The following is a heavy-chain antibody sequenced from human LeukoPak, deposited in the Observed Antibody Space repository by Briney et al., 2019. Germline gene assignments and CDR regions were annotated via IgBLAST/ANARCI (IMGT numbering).Heavy chain of an antibody. D-gene: IGHD3-22*01. J-gene: IGHJ3*02. V-gene: IGHV4-59*08. CDR3: ARHFTYYYDSSGYPRDAFDI. CDR1: GGSISGYY. Sequence: SETLSLTCTVSGGSISGYYWSRIRQSPGEGLVWMGYIYYSGSTNYNPSLKSRVTISLDMSKNQFSLKLSSVTAADTALYYCARHFTYYYDSSGYPRDAFDIWGQGTVVTVSS. CDR2: IYYSGST.